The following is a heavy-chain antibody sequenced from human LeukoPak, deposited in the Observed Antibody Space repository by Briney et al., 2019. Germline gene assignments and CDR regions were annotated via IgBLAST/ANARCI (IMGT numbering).Heavy chain of an antibody. CDR3: ARDAVTGYSSGWYKPFPFDY. CDR2: ISSSSSYL. CDR1: GFTLSNYN. J-gene: IGHJ4*02. D-gene: IGHD6-19*01. V-gene: IGHV3-21*01. Sequence: PGGSLRLSCAASGFTLSNYNMNWVRQAPGKGLEWVSSISSSSSYLFFADSVKGRFTISRDNTRNSLYLQMNSLRVDDTAVYYCARDAVTGYSSGWYKPFPFDYWGQGSPVTVSS.